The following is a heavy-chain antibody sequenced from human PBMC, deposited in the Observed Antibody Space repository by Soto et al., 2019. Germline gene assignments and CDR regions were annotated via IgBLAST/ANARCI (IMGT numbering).Heavy chain of an antibody. CDR3: ARVIWSGHLASDL. D-gene: IGHD3-3*01. V-gene: IGHV3-48*02. Sequence: VQVVESGGGLVQPGGSLRLSCAASGFTFSSNSMNWVRQAPGKGLEWISYISSSSSTIYADSVKGRFTISRDNAKNSLYLQMNRLRDEDTAVYYCARVIWSGHLASDLWGQGALVTVSS. CDR1: GFTFSSNS. J-gene: IGHJ5*02. CDR2: ISSSSSTI.